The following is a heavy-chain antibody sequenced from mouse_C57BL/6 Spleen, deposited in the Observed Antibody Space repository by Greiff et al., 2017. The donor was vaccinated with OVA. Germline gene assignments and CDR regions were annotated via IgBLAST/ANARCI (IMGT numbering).Heavy chain of an antibody. Sequence: QVQLQQSGAELVRPGASVTLSCKASGYTFTDYEMHWVKQTPVHGLEWIGAIDPETGGTAYNQKFKGQAILTADKSSSTAYMELRSLTSEDSAVYYCTGLAYWGQGTTLTVSA. CDR2: IDPETGGT. D-gene: IGHD3-3*01. CDR3: TGLAY. J-gene: IGHJ2*01. V-gene: IGHV1-15*01. CDR1: GYTFTDYE.